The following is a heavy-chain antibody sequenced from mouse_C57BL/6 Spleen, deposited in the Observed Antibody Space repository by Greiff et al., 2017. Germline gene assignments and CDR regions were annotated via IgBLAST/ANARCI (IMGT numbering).Heavy chain of an antibody. V-gene: IGHV1-54*01. Sequence: VQLQQSGAELVRPGTSVKVSCKASGYAFTNYLIEWVKQRPGQGLEWIGVINPGSGGTNYNEKFKGKATLTADKSSSTAYMQLSSLTSEDSAVYFCAREGDSSGYAAYWGQGTLVTVSA. J-gene: IGHJ3*01. CDR2: INPGSGGT. D-gene: IGHD3-2*02. CDR1: GYAFTNYL. CDR3: AREGDSSGYAAY.